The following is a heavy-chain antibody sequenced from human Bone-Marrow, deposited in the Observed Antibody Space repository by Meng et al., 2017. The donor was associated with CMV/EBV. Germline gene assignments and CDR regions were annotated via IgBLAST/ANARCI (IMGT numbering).Heavy chain of an antibody. D-gene: IGHD3-22*01. CDR1: GFTFSSYG. V-gene: IGHV3-30*02. CDR3: ANYYDSSGYGIDI. CDR2: IRYDGSNK. Sequence: GGSLRLSCAASGFTFSSYGMHWVRQAPGKGLELVAFIRYDGSNKYYADSVKGRFTISRDNSKNTLYLQMNSLRAEDTAVYYCANYYDSSGYGIDIWGQGTMVTVSS. J-gene: IGHJ3*02.